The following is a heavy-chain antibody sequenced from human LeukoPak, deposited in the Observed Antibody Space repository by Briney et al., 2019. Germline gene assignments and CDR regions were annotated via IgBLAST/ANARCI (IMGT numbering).Heavy chain of an antibody. J-gene: IGHJ4*02. D-gene: IGHD2/OR15-2a*01. V-gene: IGHV1-18*01. CDR2: ISAYNGNT. CDR3: ARDLRAELSHLSESDY. CDR1: GYTFTSYG. Sequence: ASVKVSCKASGYTFTSYGISWVRQAPGQGLEWMGWISAYNGNTNYAQKPQGRVTMTTDTSTSTAYMELRSLRSDDTAVYYCARDLRAELSHLSESDYWGQGTLVTVSS.